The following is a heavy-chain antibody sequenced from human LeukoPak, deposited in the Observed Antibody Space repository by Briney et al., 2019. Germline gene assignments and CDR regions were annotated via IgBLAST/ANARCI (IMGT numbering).Heavy chain of an antibody. D-gene: IGHD3-16*02. CDR2: FYYCEST. Sequence: PSGALSLTCTVSGGSISSGGYYWSWIRQHPGKGLEWIGYFYYCESTYYNPSLKSRVTFSVDTSMNQFSLKLSSVNAADTAVYYCARAVYDYIWGSYRFDYWGQGTLVTAS. CDR3: ARAVYDYIWGSYRFDY. CDR1: GGSISSGGYY. V-gene: IGHV4-31*03. J-gene: IGHJ4*02.